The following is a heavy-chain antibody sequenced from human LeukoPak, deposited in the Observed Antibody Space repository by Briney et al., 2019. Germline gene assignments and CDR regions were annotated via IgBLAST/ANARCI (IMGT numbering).Heavy chain of an antibody. Sequence: SETLSLTCTVSGGSISSSSYYWGWIRQPPGKGLEWIGSIYYSGSTYYNPSLKSRVTISVDASKNQFSLKLSSVTAADTAVYYCARKRWGLDIWGQGTMVTVSS. CDR1: GGSISSSSYY. CDR2: IYYSGST. V-gene: IGHV4-39*01. D-gene: IGHD4-23*01. CDR3: ARKRWGLDI. J-gene: IGHJ3*02.